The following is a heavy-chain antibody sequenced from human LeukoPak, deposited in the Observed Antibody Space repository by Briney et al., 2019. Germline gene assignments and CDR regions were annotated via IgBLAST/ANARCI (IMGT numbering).Heavy chain of an antibody. D-gene: IGHD3-10*01. V-gene: IGHV3-33*01. CDR3: ARDLGSGTSLSYFDF. J-gene: IGHJ4*02. CDR1: GFSFGTYG. Sequence: PGGSLRLSCAASGFSFGTYGMHWVRQAPGKGLDWVAAIWYDGNNKYYADSVKGRFTISRDNSKKTLYLEMNSLRAEDTAVFYCARDLGSGTSLSYFDFWGQGTLVTVS. CDR2: IWYDGNNK.